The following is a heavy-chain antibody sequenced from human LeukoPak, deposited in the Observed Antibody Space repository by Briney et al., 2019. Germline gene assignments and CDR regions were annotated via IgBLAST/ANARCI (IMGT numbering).Heavy chain of an antibody. D-gene: IGHD5-18*01. V-gene: IGHV3-30*03. CDR3: ALDIDTAMVTATYFDY. Sequence: GSLRLSCAGSGFTLSSHGMHWVRQAPGKGLEWVAAISYDGRKQYYADSVKGRFTVSRDNTKNSLSLLMNNVRLCDRRVHGCALDIDTAMVTATYFDYWGQGTLVAVSS. CDR1: GFTLSSHG. J-gene: IGHJ4*02. CDR2: ISYDGRKQ.